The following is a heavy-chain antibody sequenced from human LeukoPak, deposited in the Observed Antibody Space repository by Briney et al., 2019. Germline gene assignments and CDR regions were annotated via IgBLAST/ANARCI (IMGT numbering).Heavy chain of an antibody. D-gene: IGHD1-26*01. CDR1: GGSISSGGYY. Sequence: PSETLSLTCTVSGGSISSGGYYWSWIRQPPGKGLEWIGYIYHSGSTYYNPSLKSQVTISVDRSKNQFSLKLSSVTAADTAVYYCARGVGAGSYYAFLGLYAFDIWGQGTMVTVSS. J-gene: IGHJ3*02. CDR2: IYHSGST. CDR3: ARGVGAGSYYAFLGLYAFDI. V-gene: IGHV4-30-2*01.